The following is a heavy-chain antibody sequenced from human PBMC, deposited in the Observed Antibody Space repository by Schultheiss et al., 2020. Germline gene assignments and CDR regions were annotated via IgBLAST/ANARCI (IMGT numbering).Heavy chain of an antibody. J-gene: IGHJ4*02. CDR3: ARAVGYSSGWFDY. D-gene: IGHD6-19*01. V-gene: IGHV4-34*01. CDR2: INHSGST. CDR1: GGSISSYY. Sequence: SETLSLTCTVSGGSISSYYWSWIRQPPGKGLEWIGEINHSGSTNYNPSLKSRVTISVDTSKNQFSLKLSSVTAADTAVYYCARAVGYSSGWFDYWGQGTLVTVSS.